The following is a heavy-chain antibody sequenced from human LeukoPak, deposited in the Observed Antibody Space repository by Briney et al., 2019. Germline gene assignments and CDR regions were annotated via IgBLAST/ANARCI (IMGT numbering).Heavy chain of an antibody. CDR2: ITPNADRT. Sequence: GGSLRLSCAASGFTFGSYGMSWVRQAPGKGLEWVSFITPNADRTSYADSVEGRFTISRDNPRNTLYMQLNSLRDEDTALYYCAIMHGYYDGSGYWVQWGQGTLVTVSS. CDR3: AIMHGYYDGSGYWVQ. D-gene: IGHD3-22*01. J-gene: IGHJ1*01. CDR1: GFTFGSYG. V-gene: IGHV3-23*01.